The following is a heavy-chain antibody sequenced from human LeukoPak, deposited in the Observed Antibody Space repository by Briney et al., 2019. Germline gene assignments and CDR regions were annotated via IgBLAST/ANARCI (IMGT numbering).Heavy chain of an antibody. D-gene: IGHD3-22*01. CDR2: ISSSGSTI. CDR3: ARDMYYYDSSGQNYLDY. J-gene: IGHJ4*02. V-gene: IGHV3-48*03. CDR1: GFTFSSYE. Sequence: GGSLRLSRAASGFTFSSYEMNWVRQAPGKGLEWLSYISSSGSTIYFADSVKGRFTISRDNAKNSLYLQMNSLRAEDTAVYYCARDMYYYDSSGQNYLDYWGQGTLVTVSS.